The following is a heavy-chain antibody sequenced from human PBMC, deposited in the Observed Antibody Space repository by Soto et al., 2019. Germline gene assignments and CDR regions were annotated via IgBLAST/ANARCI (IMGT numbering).Heavy chain of an antibody. CDR2: IYYSGST. CDR3: ARGNQVAMSDD. CDR1: GGSISNYY. J-gene: IGHJ4*02. V-gene: IGHV4-59*12. Sequence: SETLSLTCTVSGGSISNYYWSWIRQPPGKGLEWIGYIYYSGSTNYNPSLKSRVTMSLDISKNQFSLRLSSVTAADTAVYYGARGNQVAMSDDWGQGTLVTVSS.